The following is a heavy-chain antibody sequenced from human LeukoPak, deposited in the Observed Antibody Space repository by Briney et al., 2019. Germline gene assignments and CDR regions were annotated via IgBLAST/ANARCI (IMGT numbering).Heavy chain of an antibody. Sequence: SETLSLTCAVYGGSFSGYYWSWIRQPPGKGLEWIGEINHSGSTNYNPSLKSRVTISVDTSKNQFSLKLSSVTAADTAVYYCARDGPTSPWYNWFDPWGQGTLVTVSS. V-gene: IGHV4-34*01. CDR1: GGSFSGYY. CDR2: INHSGST. D-gene: IGHD2-15*01. CDR3: ARDGPTSPWYNWFDP. J-gene: IGHJ5*02.